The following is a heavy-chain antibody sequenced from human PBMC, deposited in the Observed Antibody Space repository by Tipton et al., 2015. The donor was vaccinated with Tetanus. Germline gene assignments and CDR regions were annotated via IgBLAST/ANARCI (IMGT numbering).Heavy chain of an antibody. CDR1: GGSISSGGYY. Sequence: TLSLTCTVSGGSISSGGYYWTWIRQHPGKGLEWIGNIYHRGSTYYNPSLKSRLTMSFKMSKNQFSLKLTSVTAADTAVYYCVRGRGLGAYSYGFEYWGQGALVTVSS. V-gene: IGHV4-30-4*08. J-gene: IGHJ4*02. D-gene: IGHD5-18*01. CDR2: IYHRGST. CDR3: VRGRGLGAYSYGFEY.